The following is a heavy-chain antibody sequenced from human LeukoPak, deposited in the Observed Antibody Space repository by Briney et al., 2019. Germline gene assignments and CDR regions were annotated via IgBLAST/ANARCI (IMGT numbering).Heavy chain of an antibody. CDR2: INHSGST. D-gene: IGHD4-17*01. CDR3: AKDATVTTTSLYDY. J-gene: IGHJ4*02. V-gene: IGHV4-34*01. Sequence: SETLSLTCAVYGGSFSGYYWSWIRQPPGKGLEWIGEINHSGSTNYNPSLKSRVTISVDTSKNQFSLKLSSVTAADTAVYYCAKDATVTTTSLYDYWGQGTLVTVSS. CDR1: GGSFSGYY.